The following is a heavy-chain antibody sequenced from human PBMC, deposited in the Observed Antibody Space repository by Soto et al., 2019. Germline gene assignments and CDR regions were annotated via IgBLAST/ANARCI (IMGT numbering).Heavy chain of an antibody. D-gene: IGHD2-8*01. Sequence: SETLSLTCTVSGGSISSGGYYWSWIRQHPGKGLEWIGYIYYSGSTYYNPSLKSRITISVDTSKNQFYLDLNSVTAADTATYYCARNGDCTRPGCIVGWFDPWAQGTLATVSS. CDR3: ARNGDCTRPGCIVGWFDP. CDR2: IYYSGST. J-gene: IGHJ5*02. V-gene: IGHV4-31*03. CDR1: GGSISSGGYY.